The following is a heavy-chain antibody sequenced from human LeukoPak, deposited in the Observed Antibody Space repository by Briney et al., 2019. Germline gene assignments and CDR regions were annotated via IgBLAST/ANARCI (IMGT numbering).Heavy chain of an antibody. CDR2: INHSGST. J-gene: IGHJ5*02. CDR3: ARGITVTTAWFDP. D-gene: IGHD4-17*01. Sequence: PSETLSLTCAVYGGSFSGYYWSWIRQPPGKGLEWIEEINHSGSTNYNPSLKSRVTISVDTSKNQFSLKLSSVTAADTAVYYCARGITVTTAWFDPWGQGTLVTVSS. V-gene: IGHV4-34*01. CDR1: GGSFSGYY.